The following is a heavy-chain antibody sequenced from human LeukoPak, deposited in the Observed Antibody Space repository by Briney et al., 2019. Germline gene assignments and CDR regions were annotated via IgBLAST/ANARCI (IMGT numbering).Heavy chain of an antibody. D-gene: IGHD3-10*01. J-gene: IGHJ4*02. Sequence: GGSLRLSCAASGFTFSSYAISWVRQAPGKWLEWVSAISGSGGSTYYADSVKGRFTISRDNSKNTLYLQMNSLRAEDTAVYYCAKSGRGSGSYYNAYYFDYWGQGTLVTVSS. CDR3: AKSGRGSGSYYNAYYFDY. CDR2: ISGSGGST. V-gene: IGHV3-23*01. CDR1: GFTFSSYA.